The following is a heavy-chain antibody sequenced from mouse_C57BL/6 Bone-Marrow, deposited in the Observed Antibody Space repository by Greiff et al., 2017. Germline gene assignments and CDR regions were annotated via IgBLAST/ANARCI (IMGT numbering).Heavy chain of an antibody. D-gene: IGHD6-1*01. CDR3: ASHEALHYAPSWFAY. CDR1: GYTFTEYT. J-gene: IGHJ3*01. Sequence: QVQLQQSGAELVKPGASVKLSCKASGYTFTEYTIHWVKQRSGQGLEWIGWFYPGSGSIKYNEKFKDKATLTAAKSSSTVYLELSRLTSEDSAVYFCASHEALHYAPSWFAYWGQGTLVTVSA. V-gene: IGHV1-62-2*01. CDR2: FYPGSGSI.